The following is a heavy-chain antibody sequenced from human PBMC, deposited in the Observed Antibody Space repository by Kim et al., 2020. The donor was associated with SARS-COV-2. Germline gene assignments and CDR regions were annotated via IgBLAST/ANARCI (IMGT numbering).Heavy chain of an antibody. CDR3: ARTRVVRGAADYYYYYGMDV. J-gene: IGHJ6*02. V-gene: IGHV1-69*13. CDR1: GGTFSSYA. CDR2: IIPIFGTA. Sequence: SVKVSCKASGGTFSSYAISWVRQAPGQGLEWMGGIIPIFGTANYAQKFQGRVTITADESTSTAYMELSSLRSEDTAVYYCARTRVVRGAADYYYYYGMDVWGQGTTVTVSS. D-gene: IGHD3-10*01.